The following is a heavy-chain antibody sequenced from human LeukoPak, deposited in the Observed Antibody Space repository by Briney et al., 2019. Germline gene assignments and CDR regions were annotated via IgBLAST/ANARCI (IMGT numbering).Heavy chain of an antibody. CDR1: GGSISSGGDY. CDR2: IFYSGIT. CDR3: ARKSRGYTYWYFDL. Sequence: SETLSLTCTVSGGSISSGGDYWSWIRQHPGKGLEWIGNIFYSGITFHNPSLKSRVTISVDTSKNQFSLKLSSVTAADTAVYYCARKSRGYTYWYFDLWGRGTLVTVSS. V-gene: IGHV4-31*03. J-gene: IGHJ2*01. D-gene: IGHD6-25*01.